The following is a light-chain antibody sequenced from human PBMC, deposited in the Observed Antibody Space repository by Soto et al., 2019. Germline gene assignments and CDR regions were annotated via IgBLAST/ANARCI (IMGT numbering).Light chain of an antibody. CDR2: DAY. V-gene: IGKV3-20*01. CDR3: QQYGSSRIT. J-gene: IGKJ5*01. CDR1: QSVGHMF. Sequence: EIVLTQSPDTLSLSPGDRATLSCRASQSVGHMFLAWFQQKPGQAPRLLIFDAYRRATGIPDRFSGSGSGTDFTLTISRLEPEDFAVYYCQQYGSSRITFGQGTRLENK.